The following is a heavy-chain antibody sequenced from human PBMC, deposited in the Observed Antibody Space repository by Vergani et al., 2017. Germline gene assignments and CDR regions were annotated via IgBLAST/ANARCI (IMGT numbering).Heavy chain of an antibody. V-gene: IGHV3-23*01. CDR1: GFTFSSYA. Sequence: EVQLLESGGGLVQPGGSLRLSCAASGFTFSSYAMSWVRQAPGKGLEWVSAISGSGGSTYYADSVKGRFTISRDNSKNTLYLQMNSLRAEDTAVYYCAXVVTMIVVVMKSDAFDIWGQGTMVTVSS. J-gene: IGHJ3*02. D-gene: IGHD3-22*01. CDR3: AXVVTMIVVVMKSDAFDI. CDR2: ISGSGGST.